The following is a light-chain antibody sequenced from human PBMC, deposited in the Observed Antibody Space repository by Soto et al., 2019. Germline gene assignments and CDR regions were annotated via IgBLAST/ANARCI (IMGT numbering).Light chain of an antibody. Sequence: DIQLTQSQTSMSASVGDRVTIPCRSSQGISSYLACYPQKPGKAPKFLIYDASSLESGVQSRFSVSLSGTELTLTISGLQPDDLSTYHCQQYKSYPWTFCQGTKVDI. J-gene: IGKJ1*01. CDR3: QQYKSYPWT. CDR2: DAS. V-gene: IGKV1-9*01. CDR1: QGISSY.